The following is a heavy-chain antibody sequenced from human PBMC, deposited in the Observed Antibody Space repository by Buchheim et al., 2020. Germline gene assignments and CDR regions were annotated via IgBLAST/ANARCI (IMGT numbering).Heavy chain of an antibody. Sequence: QVQLQESGPGLVKPSETLSLTCTVSGRSISSFYWMWIRQPPGKGLEWIGYIHYSGSTYYNPSLTSRVTMSVDTSKSKFSLTLSSVTAADTAVYYCARGGKMATDNFDYWGQGAL. CDR3: ARGGKMATDNFDY. J-gene: IGHJ4*02. D-gene: IGHD5-24*01. CDR2: IHYSGST. CDR1: GRSISSFY. V-gene: IGHV4-59*01.